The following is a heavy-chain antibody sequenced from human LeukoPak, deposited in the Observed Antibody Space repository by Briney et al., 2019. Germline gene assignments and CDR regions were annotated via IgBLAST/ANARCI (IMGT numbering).Heavy chain of an antibody. CDR2: IVVGSGNT. CDR1: GFTFTSSA. D-gene: IGHD6-13*01. CDR3: AAGNMGGSIWSAPYYYPGMDF. J-gene: IGHJ6*02. Sequence: SVKVSCKASGFTFTSSAVQWVRQARGQRLEWIGWIVVGSGNTNYAQKFQERVTITRDMSTSTAYMELSSLRSEDTAVYYCAAGNMGGSIWSAPYYYPGMDFWGQGPTVTFSS. V-gene: IGHV1-58*01.